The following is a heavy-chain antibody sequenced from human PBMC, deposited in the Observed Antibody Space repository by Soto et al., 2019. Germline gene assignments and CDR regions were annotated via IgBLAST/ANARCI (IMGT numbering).Heavy chain of an antibody. CDR3: AKDHLTTTVTTVGY. CDR1: GFTFSNYG. J-gene: IGHJ4*02. CDR2: ISYHGSDK. V-gene: IGHV3-30*18. D-gene: IGHD4-17*01. Sequence: QVQLVESGGGVVQPGRSLRLSCAASGFTFSNYGMHWVRQAPGKGLEWVAVISYHGSDKYYADSVKGRFTISRDNSKNTLYLQMDSLRAEDTAVYYGAKDHLTTTVTTVGYWGQGTLVSLSS.